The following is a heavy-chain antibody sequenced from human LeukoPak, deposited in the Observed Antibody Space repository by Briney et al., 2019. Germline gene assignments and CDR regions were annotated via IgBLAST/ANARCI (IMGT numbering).Heavy chain of an antibody. Sequence: PGGSLRLSCAASGFTFSSYSMNWVRQAPGKGLEWVSSISSSSSYIYYADSVKGRFTISRDNAKNSLYLQMNSLRAEDTAVYYCASPYSTSWNDAYDVWGQGTMVTVSS. V-gene: IGHV3-21*01. D-gene: IGHD6-13*01. CDR2: ISSSSSYI. J-gene: IGHJ3*01. CDR3: ASPYSTSWNDAYDV. CDR1: GFTFSSYS.